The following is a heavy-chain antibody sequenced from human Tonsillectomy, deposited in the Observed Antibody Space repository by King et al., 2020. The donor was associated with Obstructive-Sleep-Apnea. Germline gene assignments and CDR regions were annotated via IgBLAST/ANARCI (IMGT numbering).Heavy chain of an antibody. J-gene: IGHJ4*02. CDR3: STLHDYGDHY. Sequence: VQLVESGGAFVKPGGSLRLSCATSGFTFSNAWMSWVRQAPGKGLEWVGRVKSRTDGGTSDYAAPVKGRFAISRDDSETKLSLTMNSLKTEDTATYYCSTLHDYGDHYWGQGTLVTVSS. V-gene: IGHV3-15*02. D-gene: IGHD4-17*01. CDR2: VKSRTDGGTS. CDR1: GFTFSNAW.